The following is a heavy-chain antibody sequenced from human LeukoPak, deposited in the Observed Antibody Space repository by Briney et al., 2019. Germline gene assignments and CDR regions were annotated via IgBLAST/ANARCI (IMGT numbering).Heavy chain of an antibody. D-gene: IGHD3-10*01. CDR2: IYSGGST. Sequence: GGSLRLSCAASGFTVSSNYMSWVRQAPGKGLEWVPVIYSGGSTYYADSVKGRFTISRDNSKNTLYLQMNSLRAEDTAVYYCARDIMVRGASYYYYGMDVWGQGTTVTVPS. V-gene: IGHV3-66*01. CDR1: GFTVSSNY. CDR3: ARDIMVRGASYYYYGMDV. J-gene: IGHJ6*02.